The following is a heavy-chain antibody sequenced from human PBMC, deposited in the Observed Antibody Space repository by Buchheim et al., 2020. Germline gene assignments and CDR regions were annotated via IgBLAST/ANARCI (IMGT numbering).Heavy chain of an antibody. Sequence: EVQLVESGGGLVKPGGSLRLSCAASGFTFSSYSMNWVRQAPGKGLEWVSSISSSSSYIYYADSVKGRFTISRDNSRNTLYLQMNSLRADDAAVYYCAKGRYDSGGYHNSFDYWGQGTL. V-gene: IGHV3-21*04. CDR1: GFTFSSYS. CDR2: ISSSSSYI. J-gene: IGHJ4*02. D-gene: IGHD3-22*01. CDR3: AKGRYDSGGYHNSFDY.